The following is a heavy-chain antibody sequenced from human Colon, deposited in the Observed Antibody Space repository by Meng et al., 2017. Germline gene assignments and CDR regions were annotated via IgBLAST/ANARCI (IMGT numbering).Heavy chain of an antibody. CDR3: ARDVLSSEWGDD. Sequence: GESLKISCEASGFTFGRSAMNWVRQAPGKGLEWVSYISGSGTTLCYADSVKGRFTISRDNAKNSLFLQMNSLRAEDTAIYYCARDVLSSEWGDDWGQGTLVTVSS. CDR1: GFTFGRSA. J-gene: IGHJ4*02. D-gene: IGHD6-19*01. CDR2: ISGSGTTL. V-gene: IGHV3-48*03.